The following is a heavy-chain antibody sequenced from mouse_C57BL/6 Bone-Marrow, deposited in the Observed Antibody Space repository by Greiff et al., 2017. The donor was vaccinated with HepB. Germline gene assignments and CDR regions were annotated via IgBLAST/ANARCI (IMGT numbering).Heavy chain of an antibody. Sequence: EVKLQESGGGLVQSGRSLRLSCATSGFTFSDFYMEWVRQAPGKGLEWIAASRNKANDYTTEYSASVKGRFIVSRDTSQSILYLQMNALRAEDTAIYYCARDLNYWGQGTSVTVSS. CDR3: ARDLNY. J-gene: IGHJ4*01. V-gene: IGHV7-1*01. CDR1: GFTFSDFY. CDR2: SRNKANDYTT.